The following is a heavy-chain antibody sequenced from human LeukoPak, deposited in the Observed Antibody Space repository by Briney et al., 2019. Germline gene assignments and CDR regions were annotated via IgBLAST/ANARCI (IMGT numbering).Heavy chain of an antibody. CDR2: VYCSGST. D-gene: IGHD6-19*01. V-gene: IGHV4-59*01. CDR3: ARGGVAVAGCPGADYYYYMDV. J-gene: IGHJ6*03. CDR1: GVSISPNY. Sequence: PSETLSLTCTVSGVSISPNYWSWIRQPPARELDGIGYVYCSGSTNYNPSLKSRVTISVDASKKQFSLRLKSVTAADTAVYYCARGGVAVAGCPGADYYYYMDVWGKGTTVTVSS.